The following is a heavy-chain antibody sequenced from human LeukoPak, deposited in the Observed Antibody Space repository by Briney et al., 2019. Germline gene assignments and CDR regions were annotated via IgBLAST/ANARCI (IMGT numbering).Heavy chain of an antibody. CDR1: GYTFTSYG. D-gene: IGHD5-12*01. CDR2: ISAYNGNT. V-gene: IGHV1-18*01. CDR3: ARENIVAGGGGFQH. J-gene: IGHJ1*01. Sequence: ASVKVSYKASGYTFTSYGISWVRQAPGQGLEWMGWISAYNGNTNYAQKLQGRVTMTTDTSTSTAYMELRSLRSDDTAVYYCARENIVAGGGGFQHWGQGTLVTASS.